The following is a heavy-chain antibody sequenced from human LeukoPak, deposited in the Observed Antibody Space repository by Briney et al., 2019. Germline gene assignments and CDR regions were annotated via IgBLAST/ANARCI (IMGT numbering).Heavy chain of an antibody. CDR2: INPNSGGT. V-gene: IGHV1-2*02. D-gene: IGHD6-6*01. CDR3: ASNGIAARRVLSDY. CDR1: GYTFTGYY. Sequence: GASVKVSCKASGYTFTGYYMHWVRRAPGQGLEWMGWINPNSGGTNYAQKFQGRVTMTRDTSISTAYMELSRLRSDDTAVYYCASNGIAARRVLSDYWGQGTLVTVSS. J-gene: IGHJ4*02.